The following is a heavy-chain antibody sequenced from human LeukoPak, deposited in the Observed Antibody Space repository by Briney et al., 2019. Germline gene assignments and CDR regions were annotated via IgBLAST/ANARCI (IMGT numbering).Heavy chain of an antibody. Sequence: GGALRLSCAPSLFTFSEHYIEWVRPAPRKGREWVSRTRSKANNYTTDYAASVKGRFTISRDDSKNSLYLQMNSLKTEDTAVNYGARGRDYFDYWGQGTLVTVSS. CDR1: LFTFSEHY. CDR3: ARGRDYFDY. CDR2: TRSKANNYTT. V-gene: IGHV3-72*01. J-gene: IGHJ4*02.